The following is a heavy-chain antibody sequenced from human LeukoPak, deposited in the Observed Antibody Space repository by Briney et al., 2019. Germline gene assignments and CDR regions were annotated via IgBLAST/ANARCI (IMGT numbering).Heavy chain of an antibody. CDR2: INWNSGSI. CDR3: AKGVSSGWTRIDY. CDR1: GFTFDDYA. Sequence: GASLRLSYAASGFTFDDYAMHWVRQALGKGLEWVSGINWNSGSIGYADSVKGRFTISRDNAKNSLYLQMNSLRAEDMALYYCAKGVSSGWTRIDYWGQGTLVTVSS. J-gene: IGHJ4*02. D-gene: IGHD6-19*01. V-gene: IGHV3-9*03.